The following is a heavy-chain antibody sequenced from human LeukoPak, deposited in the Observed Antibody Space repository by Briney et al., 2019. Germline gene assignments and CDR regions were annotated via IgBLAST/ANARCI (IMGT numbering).Heavy chain of an antibody. CDR3: ARGAPGYSSSWYGWGAFDI. D-gene: IGHD6-13*01. CDR2: IYYRGST. J-gene: IGHJ3*02. Sequence: SETLSLTCTVSGGSISSHHWSWIRQPPEKGLEWIGYIYYRGSTNYNPSLKSRVTISVDTSKNQFSLKLSSVTAADTAVYYCARGAPGYSSSWYGWGAFDIWGQGTMVTVSS. CDR1: GGSISSHH. V-gene: IGHV4-59*11.